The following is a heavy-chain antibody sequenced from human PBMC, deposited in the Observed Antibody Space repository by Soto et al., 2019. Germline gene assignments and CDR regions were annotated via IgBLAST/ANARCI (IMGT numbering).Heavy chain of an antibody. J-gene: IGHJ4*02. CDR3: ATDGGSLDYYDSSGYYYFDY. CDR2: FDPEDGET. CDR1: GYTLTELS. D-gene: IGHD3-22*01. Sequence: ASVKVSCKVSGYTLTELSMHWVRQAPGKGLEWVGGFDPEDGETIYAQKFQGRVTMTEDTSTDTAYMELSSLRSEDTAVYYCATDGGSLDYYDSSGYYYFDYWGQGTLVTVSS. V-gene: IGHV1-24*01.